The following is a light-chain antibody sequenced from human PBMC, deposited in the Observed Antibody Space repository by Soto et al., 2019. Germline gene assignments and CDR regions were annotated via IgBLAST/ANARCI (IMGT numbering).Light chain of an antibody. CDR2: KAS. CDR3: QHNNSYWT. CDR1: QSISDW. J-gene: IGKJ1*01. V-gene: IGKV1-5*03. Sequence: DIQLTQSPSTLSVSVGDRVTITCRTSQSISDWVAWYQQKPGKAPKLLIYKASSLQSGVPSRFSGSGSGTEFTLTISLLPPDYVATYYCQHNNSYWTFGQGTTVEI.